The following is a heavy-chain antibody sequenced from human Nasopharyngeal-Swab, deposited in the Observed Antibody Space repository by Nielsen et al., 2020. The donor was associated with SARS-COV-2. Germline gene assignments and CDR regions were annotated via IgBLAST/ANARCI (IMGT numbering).Heavy chain of an antibody. V-gene: IGHV3-48*02. J-gene: IGHJ6*02. CDR1: GFTFSSYS. Sequence: GESLKISCAASGFTFSSYSMNWVRQAPGKGLEWVSYISSSSSTIYYADSVKDRFTISRDNAKNSLYLQMNSLRDEDTAVYYCAREPAARPPAPDYYYYYGMDVWGQGTTVTVSS. CDR3: AREPAARPPAPDYYYYYGMDV. D-gene: IGHD6-6*01. CDR2: ISSSSSTI.